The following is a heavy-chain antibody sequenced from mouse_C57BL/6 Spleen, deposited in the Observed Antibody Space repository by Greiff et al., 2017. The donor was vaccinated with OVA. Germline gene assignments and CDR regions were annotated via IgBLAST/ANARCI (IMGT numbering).Heavy chain of an antibody. J-gene: IGHJ4*01. CDR3: ARHEADYGNLYYAMDY. V-gene: IGHV1-62-2*01. CDR2: FYPGSGSI. Sequence: QVQLQQSGAELVKPGASVKLSCKASGYTFTEYNIHWVKQRSGQGLEWIGWFYPGSGSIKYNEKFKDKATLTADKSSSTVYMELSRLTSEDSAVYFCARHEADYGNLYYAMDYWGQGTSVTVSS. D-gene: IGHD2-1*01. CDR1: GYTFTEYN.